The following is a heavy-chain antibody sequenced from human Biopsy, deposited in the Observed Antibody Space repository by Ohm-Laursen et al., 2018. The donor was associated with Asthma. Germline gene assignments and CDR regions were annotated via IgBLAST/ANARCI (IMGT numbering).Heavy chain of an antibody. Sequence: SLRLSCAASGFTFSSYAMSWVRQAPGKGLEWVSAISGSGGSTYYADSVKGRFTISRDNSKNTLYLQMNSLRAEDTAVYYCARDLHPTNHLGELSEGFDYWGQETLVTVSS. V-gene: IGHV3-23*01. D-gene: IGHD3-16*02. J-gene: IGHJ4*02. CDR3: ARDLHPTNHLGELSEGFDY. CDR1: GFTFSSYA. CDR2: ISGSGGST.